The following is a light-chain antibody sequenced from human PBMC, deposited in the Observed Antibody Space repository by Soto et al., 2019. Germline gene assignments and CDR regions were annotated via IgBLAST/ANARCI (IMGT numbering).Light chain of an antibody. CDR3: LQDINYPWT. Sequence: DIQMTQSPSTLSAFVGDRVTITCRASQSISTSLAWYQQKPGKAPNLLIHKASHLESGVPSRFSGSGSGTDFTLAISSLQPEDSATYYCLQDINYPWTFGQGTKVDIK. V-gene: IGKV1-5*03. CDR2: KAS. CDR1: QSISTS. J-gene: IGKJ1*01.